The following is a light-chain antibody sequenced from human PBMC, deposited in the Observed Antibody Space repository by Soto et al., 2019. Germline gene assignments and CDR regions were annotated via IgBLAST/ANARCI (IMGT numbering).Light chain of an antibody. CDR1: SADIGAGYD. CDR2: AND. V-gene: IGLV1-40*01. CDR3: QSYDSSVSSDV. Sequence: QSVLTQPPSVSGAPGQRVTISCTGSSADIGAGYDVHWYQHLPGTAPKLLIYANDNRPSGVPDRFSGYKSGTSASLAITGLQAEDEADYYCQSYDSSVSSDVFATGTKLTVL. J-gene: IGLJ1*01.